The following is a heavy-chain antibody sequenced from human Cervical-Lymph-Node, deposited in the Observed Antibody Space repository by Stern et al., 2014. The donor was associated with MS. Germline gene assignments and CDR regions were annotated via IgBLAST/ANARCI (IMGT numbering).Heavy chain of an antibody. CDR3: ARESSSYYYYYGMDV. Sequence: EVQLVESGGGLVQPGGSLRLSCAASGFTFSSYNMNWVRQAPGKGLEWVSYISSSRSTIYYADSVKGRFTISRDNAKNSLYLQMNSLRDEDTAVYYCARESSSYYYYYGMDVWGQGTTVTVSS. V-gene: IGHV3-48*02. CDR1: GFTFSSYN. D-gene: IGHD6-6*01. J-gene: IGHJ6*02. CDR2: ISSSRSTI.